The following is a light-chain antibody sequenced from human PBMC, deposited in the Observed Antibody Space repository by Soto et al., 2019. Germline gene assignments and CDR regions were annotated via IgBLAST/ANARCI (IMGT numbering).Light chain of an antibody. Sequence: TQPPATLSVSPGEGATRSFRSSQSVSNSYLAWYQQKPGQAPRLLMYGASNRATGIPDRFSGSGSETDFTLTISRLEPEDFAVYYCQQYGTTRITFGQGTRLEIK. J-gene: IGKJ5*01. CDR3: QQYGTTRIT. CDR1: QSVSNSY. CDR2: GAS. V-gene: IGKV3-20*01.